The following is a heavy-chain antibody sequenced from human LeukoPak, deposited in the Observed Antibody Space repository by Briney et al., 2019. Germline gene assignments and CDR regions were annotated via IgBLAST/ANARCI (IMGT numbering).Heavy chain of an antibody. V-gene: IGHV1-2*02. J-gene: IGHJ4*02. Sequence: ASVKVSCKASGYTFTDYYLHWVRQAPGQGLEWMGCINPNSGGTDYAQKSQGRVTMTRDTSTSTVYMELSSLRSEDTAVYYCAGGYYYDTSGYYYWGQGTLVTVSS. CDR3: AGGYYYDTSGYYY. CDR2: INPNSGGT. CDR1: GYTFTDYY. D-gene: IGHD3-22*01.